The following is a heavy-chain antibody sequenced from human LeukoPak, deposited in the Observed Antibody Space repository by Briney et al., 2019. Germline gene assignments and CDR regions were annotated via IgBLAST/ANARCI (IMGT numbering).Heavy chain of an antibody. CDR3: ARDSWAAADPYYYYGMDV. CDR1: GFTFSDYY. CDR2: ISSSGRII. D-gene: IGHD6-13*01. V-gene: IGHV3-11*04. J-gene: IGHJ6*04. Sequence: GGSLRLSCAASGFTFSDYYMSWIRQAPGKGLEWVSYISSSGRIIYYADSVKGRFTISRDNAKNSLYLQMNSLRAEDTAVYYCARDSWAAADPYYYYGMDVWGKGTTVTVSS.